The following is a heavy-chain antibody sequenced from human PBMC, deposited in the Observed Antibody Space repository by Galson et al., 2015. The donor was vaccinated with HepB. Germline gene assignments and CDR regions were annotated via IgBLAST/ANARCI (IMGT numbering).Heavy chain of an antibody. CDR1: GFTFSNYP. V-gene: IGHV3-30*04. D-gene: IGHD2-2*01. CDR3: AKDRAGYCSTSSCYGSLNY. Sequence: SLRLSCAASGFTFSNYPMHWVRQAPGKGLEWVALISYDGNDKYYGDSVKGRFTISRDDSKNTLYLQMNSLRPEDTAMYYCAKDRAGYCSTSSCYGSLNYWGQGTLVTVSS. J-gene: IGHJ4*01. CDR2: ISYDGNDK.